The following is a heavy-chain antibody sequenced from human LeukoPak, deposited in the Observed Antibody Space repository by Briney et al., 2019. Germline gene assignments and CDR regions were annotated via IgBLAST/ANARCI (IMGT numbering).Heavy chain of an antibody. CDR2: ISGRSTNI. V-gene: IGHV3-21*01. Sequence: GGSLRLSCAASGFAFSNYTMKWVRQAPGQGLEWVASISGRSTNIFYGDSVKGRFTISRDNAKSSLFLHMSSLRVDGTAVYYCASVEGGLEGFFDYWGQGALVSVSS. D-gene: IGHD3-16*01. J-gene: IGHJ4*02. CDR1: GFAFSNYT. CDR3: ASVEGGLEGFFDY.